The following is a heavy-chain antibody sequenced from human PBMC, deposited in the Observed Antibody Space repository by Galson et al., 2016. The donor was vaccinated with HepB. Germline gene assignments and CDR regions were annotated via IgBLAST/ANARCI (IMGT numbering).Heavy chain of an antibody. V-gene: IGHV3-30-3*01. CDR3: AIDERTVPTSENWFDP. J-gene: IGHJ5*02. CDR1: GFTFTSYA. D-gene: IGHD4-17*01. Sequence: SLRLSCAASGFTFTSYAMHWVRQAPGKGLEWVAVISSDGSRKYYADSVKGRFTISREISKNTLYLQMNSLRTEDTAVYYCAIDERTVPTSENWFDPWGQGTLVTVSS. CDR2: ISSDGSRK.